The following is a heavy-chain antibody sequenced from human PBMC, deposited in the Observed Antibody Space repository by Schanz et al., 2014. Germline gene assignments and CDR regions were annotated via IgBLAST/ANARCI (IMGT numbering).Heavy chain of an antibody. CDR2: ISNSGTYT. J-gene: IGHJ6*02. V-gene: IGHV3-11*05. CDR3: ASVIMVTGNHRDGRDV. Sequence: QVQLVDSGGGLVKPGGSLRLSCAASGFTFSDYYMTWMRQAPGKGLEWISYISNSGTYTKYADSVKGRFVISRDNARSSLYLQMSSLRDGDTAVYYCASVIMVTGNHRDGRDVWGQGTTVIVSS. D-gene: IGHD2-8*01. CDR1: GFTFSDYY.